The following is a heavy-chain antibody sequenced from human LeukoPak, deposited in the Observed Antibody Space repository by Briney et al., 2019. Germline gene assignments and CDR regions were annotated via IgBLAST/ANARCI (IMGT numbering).Heavy chain of an antibody. J-gene: IGHJ3*01. V-gene: IGHV4-59*12. D-gene: IGHD3-22*01. CDR3: AKSTYYYDTFVNAFDF. CDR2: IYYSGSA. CDR1: GGSISDYS. Sequence: SETLSLTCTVSGGSISDYSWSWIRQPPGKGLEWIGNIYYSGSANHNPSLKSRVTTSVDTSKNQFSLKLSSVTAADTAVYYCAKSTYYYDTFVNAFDFWGQGTVVTVSS.